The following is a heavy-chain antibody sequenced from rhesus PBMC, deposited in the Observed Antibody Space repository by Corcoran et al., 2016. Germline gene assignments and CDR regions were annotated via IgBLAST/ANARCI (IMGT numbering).Heavy chain of an antibody. D-gene: IGHD5-24*01. CDR2: ISFSGGT. V-gene: IGHV4-122*02. J-gene: IGHJ4*01. Sequence: QLQLQESGPGLVKPSETLSLTCAVSGYSISSGYGWSWIRQPPGKGLEWIGYISFSGGTSYNPSLKGRVTISRDTSKNQFSLKLSSVTAADTAVYYCARDPYSGYSYAYFDYWGQGVLVTVSS. CDR1: GYSISSGYG. CDR3: ARDPYSGYSYAYFDY.